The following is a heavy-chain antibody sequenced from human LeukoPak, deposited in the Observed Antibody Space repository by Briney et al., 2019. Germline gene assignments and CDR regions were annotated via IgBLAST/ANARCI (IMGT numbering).Heavy chain of an antibody. D-gene: IGHD4-17*01. CDR2: INPNSGGT. CDR3: ARAATTVTPGYFDY. CDR1: GYSFTGYY. J-gene: IGHJ4*02. V-gene: IGHV1-2*02. Sequence: ASVKVSCKASGYSFTGYYMHWVRQAPGQGLEWMGWINPNSGGTNYAQKFQGRVTMTRDTSISTAYMELSRLRSDDTAVYYCARAATTVTPGYFDYWGQGTLVTVSS.